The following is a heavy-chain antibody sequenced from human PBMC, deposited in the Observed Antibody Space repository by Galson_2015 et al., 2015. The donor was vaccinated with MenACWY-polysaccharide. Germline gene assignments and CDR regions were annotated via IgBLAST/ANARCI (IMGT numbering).Heavy chain of an antibody. Sequence: SEPLSLTCAVSDYSIRSGYFWGWIRQPPGKGLEWIASIFHSGTTYYNPSLTSRVTISVDTSKNQFSLKLSSVTAADTAVYYCARVEKYSGSFYILYWGQGTLVTVSS. D-gene: IGHD1-26*01. CDR3: ARVEKYSGSFYILY. CDR2: IFHSGTT. CDR1: DYSIRSGYF. V-gene: IGHV4-38-2*01. J-gene: IGHJ4*02.